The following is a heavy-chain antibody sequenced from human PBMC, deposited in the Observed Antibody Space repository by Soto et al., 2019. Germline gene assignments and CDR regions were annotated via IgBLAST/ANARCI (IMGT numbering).Heavy chain of an antibody. CDR2: IKQDGSEK. CDR3: ARGQSSGWYLFVFSY. V-gene: IGHV3-7*01. Sequence: GGSLRLSCAASGFTFSSYWMSWVRQAPGKGLEWVANIKQDGSEKYYVDSVKGRFTISRDNAKNSLYLQMNSLRAEDTAVYYCARGQSSGWYLFVFSYWGQGTLVTVSS. D-gene: IGHD6-19*01. CDR1: GFTFSSYW. J-gene: IGHJ4*02.